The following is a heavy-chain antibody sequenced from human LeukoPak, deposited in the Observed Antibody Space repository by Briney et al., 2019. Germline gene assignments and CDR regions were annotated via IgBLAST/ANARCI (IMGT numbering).Heavy chain of an antibody. J-gene: IGHJ4*02. V-gene: IGHV4-4*07. D-gene: IGHD3-22*01. CDR1: GGSISSYY. CDR2: IYTSGST. CDR3: ARNYDSSGYYFDY. Sequence: SETLSLTCTVSGGSISSYYWSWIRQPPGKGLEWIGRIYTSGSTNYNPSLKSRVTMSVDTSKNQFYLKLSSVTAADTAVYYCARNYDSSGYYFDYWGQGTLVTVSS.